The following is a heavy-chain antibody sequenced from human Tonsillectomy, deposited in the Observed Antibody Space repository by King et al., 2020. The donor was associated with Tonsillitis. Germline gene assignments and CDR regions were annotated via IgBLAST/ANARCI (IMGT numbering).Heavy chain of an antibody. CDR2: IRSKTNNYAT. Sequence: VQLVESGGGLVQPGGSLKLSCAASGFTFSGSAMHWVRQASGKGLEWVGRIRSKTNNYATAYAASVKGRFTIFRDDSKNTAYLQMNSLKTEDTAVYYCTRPGDYYYGMDVWGQGTTVTVSS. D-gene: IGHD3-10*01. CDR1: GFTFSGSA. J-gene: IGHJ6*02. CDR3: TRPGDYYYGMDV. V-gene: IGHV3-73*02.